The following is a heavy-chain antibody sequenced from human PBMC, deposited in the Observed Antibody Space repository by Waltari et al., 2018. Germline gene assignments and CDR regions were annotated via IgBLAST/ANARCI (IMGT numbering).Heavy chain of an antibody. Sequence: QVQLVQSGAEVKKPGASVKVSCKASGYTFTSYYMHWVRQAPGQGLEWMGRFLPIFVTANYAQKFQGRATITADKSTSTAYMELSSLISEDTAVYSCAREQGPGGGTNFDYWGQGTLVTVSS. CDR3: AREQGPGGGTNFDY. CDR1: GYTFTSYY. CDR2: FLPIFVTA. J-gene: IGHJ4*02. V-gene: IGHV1-69*06. D-gene: IGHD3-16*01.